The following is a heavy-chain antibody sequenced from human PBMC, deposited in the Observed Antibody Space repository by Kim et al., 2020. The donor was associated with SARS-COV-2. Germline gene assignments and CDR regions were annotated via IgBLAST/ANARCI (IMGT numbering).Heavy chain of an antibody. D-gene: IGHD4-17*01. CDR3: AKHLGLRLERT. Sequence: TYYADSVKGRFTISRDNSKNTLYLQMNSLRAEDTAVYYCAKHLGLRLERTWGQGTLVTVSS. V-gene: IGHV3-23*01. CDR2: T. J-gene: IGHJ5*02.